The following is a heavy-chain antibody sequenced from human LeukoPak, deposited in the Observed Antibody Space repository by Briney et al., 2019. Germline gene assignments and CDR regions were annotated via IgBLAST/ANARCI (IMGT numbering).Heavy chain of an antibody. CDR3: AREFTSHDYGGNSLPGDY. V-gene: IGHV1-2*02. CDR2: INPNSGGT. Sequence: GASVKVSCKASGYTFTGYYMHWVRQAPGQGLEWMGWINPNSGGTNYAQKFQGRVTMTRDTSISTAYMELSRLRSDDTAVYYCAREFTSHDYGGNSLPGDYWGQGTLVTVSS. CDR1: GYTFTGYY. D-gene: IGHD4-23*01. J-gene: IGHJ4*02.